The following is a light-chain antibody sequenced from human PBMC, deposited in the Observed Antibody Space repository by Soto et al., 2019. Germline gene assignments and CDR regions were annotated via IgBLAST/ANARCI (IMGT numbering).Light chain of an antibody. CDR2: KAS. CDR1: QTSSSW. Sequence: DIQMTQSPSTLSGSVGDTVTITCRASQTSSSWLAWYKQKPGKAPKLLIYKASTLKSGVPSRFSGSGSGTEFTLTISSLQPDDFATYYCQHYNSYSEAFGQGTKVDI. V-gene: IGKV1-5*03. CDR3: QHYNSYSEA. J-gene: IGKJ1*01.